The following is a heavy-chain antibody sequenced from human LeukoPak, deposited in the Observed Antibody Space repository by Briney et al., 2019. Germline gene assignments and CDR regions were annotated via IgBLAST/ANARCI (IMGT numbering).Heavy chain of an antibody. CDR3: ARGMYHDAFDI. J-gene: IGHJ3*02. Sequence: SETLSLTCAVYGGSFSGYYWSWIRQPPGKGLEWIGEINHSGSTNHNPSLRSRVTISVDTSKNQFSLKLSSVTAADTAVYYCARGMYHDAFDIWGQGTMVTVSS. D-gene: IGHD2-2*01. CDR1: GGSFSGYY. V-gene: IGHV4-34*01. CDR2: INHSGST.